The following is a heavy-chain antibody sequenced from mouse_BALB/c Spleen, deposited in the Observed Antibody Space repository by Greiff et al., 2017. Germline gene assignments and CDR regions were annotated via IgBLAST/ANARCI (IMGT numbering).Heavy chain of an antibody. Sequence: VQLQQSGPELGKPGASVKISCKASGYTFPDYNMHWVKQSPGKSLEWIGYIYPYNGGTGYNQKFKSKATLTVDNSSSTAYMELRSLTSEDSAVYYCAREEEYYGSSPAWFAYWGQGTLVTVSA. V-gene: IGHV1S29*02. J-gene: IGHJ3*01. CDR3: AREEEYYGSSPAWFAY. D-gene: IGHD1-1*01. CDR2: IYPYNGGT. CDR1: GYTFPDYN.